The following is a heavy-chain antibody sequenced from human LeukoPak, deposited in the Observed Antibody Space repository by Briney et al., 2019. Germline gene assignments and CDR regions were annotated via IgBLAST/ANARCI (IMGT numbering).Heavy chain of an antibody. Sequence: SETLSLTCAVYGGSFSGYYWSWIRQPPGKGLEWIGEINHSGSTNYNPSLKSRVTISVDTSKNQFSLKLSSVTAADTAVYYCAAAAGKGDLDYYYYMDVWGKGTTVTVSS. CDR3: AAAAGKGDLDYYYYMDV. CDR2: INHSGST. J-gene: IGHJ6*03. D-gene: IGHD6-13*01. V-gene: IGHV4-34*01. CDR1: GGSFSGYY.